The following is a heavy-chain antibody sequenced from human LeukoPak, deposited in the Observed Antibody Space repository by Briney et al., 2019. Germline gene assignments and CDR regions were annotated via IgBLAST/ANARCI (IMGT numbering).Heavy chain of an antibody. J-gene: IGHJ5*02. CDR1: GFTFSTYA. D-gene: IGHD1-1*01. Sequence: PGGSLRLSCAASGFTFSTYAMNWVRQAPGKGPEWVSYISSSSSTIYCADSVKGRFTISRDNAKNSLYLQMNSLRAEDTAVYYCASMPQPLWTWGQGTLVTVSS. V-gene: IGHV3-48*04. CDR3: ASMPQPLWT. CDR2: ISSSSSTI.